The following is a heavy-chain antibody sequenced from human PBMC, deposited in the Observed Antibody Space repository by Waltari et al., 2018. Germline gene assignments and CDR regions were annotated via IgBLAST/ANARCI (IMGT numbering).Heavy chain of an antibody. Sequence: EVQLVESGGGLVQPGGSLRLSCAASGFIFSNYWMGWVRQAPGRGLEWVADIRHIGSEKYYVEAGKGRFTISRDNAENTRYLQMNSLRAEDTAVYYCAKDLGIGGGTTEFDHWGQGTLVTVSS. V-gene: IGHV3-7*01. J-gene: IGHJ4*02. D-gene: IGHD1-1*01. CDR2: IRHIGSEK. CDR3: AKDLGIGGGTTEFDH. CDR1: GFIFSNYW.